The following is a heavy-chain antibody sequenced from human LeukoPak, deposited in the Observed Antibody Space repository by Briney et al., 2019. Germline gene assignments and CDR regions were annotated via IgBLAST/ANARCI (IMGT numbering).Heavy chain of an antibody. D-gene: IGHD1-26*01. V-gene: IGHV3-30*18. CDR1: GFTFSSYA. CDR2: ISYDGSNK. CDR3: AKDAIVGATTVYFDY. Sequence: GGSLRLSCAASGFTFSSYAIHWVRQAPGKGLEWVAVISYDGSNKYYADSVKGRFTISRDNSKNTLFLQMNSLRAEDTAVYYCAKDAIVGATTVYFDYWGQGTLVTVSS. J-gene: IGHJ4*02.